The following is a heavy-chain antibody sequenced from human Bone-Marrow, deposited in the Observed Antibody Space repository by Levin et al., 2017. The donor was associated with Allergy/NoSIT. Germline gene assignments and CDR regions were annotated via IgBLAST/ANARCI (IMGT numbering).Heavy chain of an antibody. Sequence: GESLKISCKASGYNFYSHSIAWVRQAPGQGLEWMGWISSYNGDTNYARNLQGRVTMTRDTSTSTAYMELRNLRSDDTAVYYCARLRGPQTSDNWFDPWGQGTLVTVSS. CDR1: GYNFYSHS. CDR3: ARLRGPQTSDNWFDP. J-gene: IGHJ5*02. CDR2: ISSYNGDT. V-gene: IGHV1-18*01.